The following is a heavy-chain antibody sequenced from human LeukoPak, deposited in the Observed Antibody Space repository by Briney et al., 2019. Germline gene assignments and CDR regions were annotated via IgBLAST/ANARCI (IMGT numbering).Heavy chain of an antibody. CDR2: INWKTGNG. J-gene: IGHJ2*01. CDR1: GFNYDDYA. CDR3: TRRAARWQFDL. D-gene: IGHD5-24*01. V-gene: IGHV3-9*01. Sequence: GRSLRLSCAVSGFNYDDYAMHWVRQAPGRGLEWVSGINWKTGNGIYADSVKGRFTISRDNAKNSLYPQMSSLRAEDTALYYCTRRAARWQFDLWGRGTLLTVSS.